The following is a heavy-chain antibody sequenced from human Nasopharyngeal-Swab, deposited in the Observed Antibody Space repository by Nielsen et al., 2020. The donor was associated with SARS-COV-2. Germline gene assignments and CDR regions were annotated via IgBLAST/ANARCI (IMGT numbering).Heavy chain of an antibody. CDR1: GGSISSYY. D-gene: IGHD3-16*02. J-gene: IGHJ4*02. Sequence: SETLSLTCTVSGGSISSYYCIWILQPPGKGLDWLVYIYYRGSTNYNPSLKSRVTISVDTSKNQFSLKLSSVTAADTAVYYCARATEMITFGGVIASHLDYWGQGTLVTVSS. CDR2: IYYRGST. CDR3: ARATEMITFGGVIASHLDY. V-gene: IGHV4-59*12.